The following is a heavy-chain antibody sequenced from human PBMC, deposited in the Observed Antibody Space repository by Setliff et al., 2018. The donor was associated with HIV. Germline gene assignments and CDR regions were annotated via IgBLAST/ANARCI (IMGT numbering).Heavy chain of an antibody. CDR3: AAATTLLSPRA. V-gene: IGHV4-30-2*01. Sequence: SETLSLTCAVSGGSISSGGYSWSWIRQPPGKGLEWIGYIYHSGSTNYNPSLESRLTISVDTAKNQFSLKLSSVTAADTAVYYCAAATTLLSPRAWGQGTLVTVSS. CDR1: GGSISSGGYS. J-gene: IGHJ5*02. CDR2: IYHSGST. D-gene: IGHD2-15*01.